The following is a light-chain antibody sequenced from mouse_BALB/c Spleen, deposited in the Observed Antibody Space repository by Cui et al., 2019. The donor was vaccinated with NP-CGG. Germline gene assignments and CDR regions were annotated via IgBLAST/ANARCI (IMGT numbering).Light chain of an antibody. CDR3: ALWYSNHWV. J-gene: IGLJ1*01. CDR2: GTN. V-gene: IGLV1*01. Sequence: AVVNQESAPTTSPGEIVTLTCRTSTGAATTSNSDNWVKETPDYFTGLIGGTNNRVPGVPARFSGSLIGDKAALTITGAQTEDEAIYFCALWYSNHWVFGGGTKLTVL. CDR1: TGAATTSNS.